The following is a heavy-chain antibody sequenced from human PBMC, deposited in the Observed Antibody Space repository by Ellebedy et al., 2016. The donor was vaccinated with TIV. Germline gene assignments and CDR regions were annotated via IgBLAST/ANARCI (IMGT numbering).Heavy chain of an antibody. Sequence: GGSLRLSCAVSGFSLAEYGLAWVRQAPGKGLEWVPGIEWNGDTTGYADSVKGRFIVSRDKGKNSLFLQMKILSAEDTALYFCARVPKTSWYYFDYWGQGTLVTVSS. CDR1: GFSLAEYG. CDR3: ARVPKTSWYYFDY. V-gene: IGHV3-20*04. J-gene: IGHJ4*02. D-gene: IGHD2-2*01. CDR2: IEWNGDTT.